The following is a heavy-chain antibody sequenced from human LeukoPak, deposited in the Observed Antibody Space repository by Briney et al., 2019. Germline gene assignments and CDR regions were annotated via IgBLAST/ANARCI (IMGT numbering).Heavy chain of an antibody. CDR2: IIPIFGTA. CDR1: GGTFSSYA. Sequence: SVKVSCKASGGTFSSYAISWVRQAPGQGLEWMGGIIPIFGTANYAQKFQGRVTITADESTSTAYMELSSLRSEDTAVYYCARGRCSGGSCYSSDFDYWGQGTLVTVSS. J-gene: IGHJ4*02. V-gene: IGHV1-69*01. CDR3: ARGRCSGGSCYSSDFDY. D-gene: IGHD2-15*01.